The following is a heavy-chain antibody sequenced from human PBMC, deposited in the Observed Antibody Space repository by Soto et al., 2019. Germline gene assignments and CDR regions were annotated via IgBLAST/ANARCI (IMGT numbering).Heavy chain of an antibody. D-gene: IGHD1-26*01. Sequence: SETLSLTCAVSGYSISSGYYWGWIRQPPGKGLEWIGSIYHSGITYYNPSLKSRVTISVGTSKNQFSLKLSSVTAADTAVYYCARDYSGSSSDAFDIWGQGTMVT. CDR3: ARDYSGSSSDAFDI. CDR1: GYSISSGYY. V-gene: IGHV4-38-2*02. CDR2: IYHSGIT. J-gene: IGHJ3*02.